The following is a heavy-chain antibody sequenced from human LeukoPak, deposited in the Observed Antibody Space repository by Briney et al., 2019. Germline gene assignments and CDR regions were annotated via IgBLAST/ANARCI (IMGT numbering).Heavy chain of an antibody. J-gene: IGHJ6*03. CDR3: ARDGTGSYHTSYYYYYYMDV. D-gene: IGHD1-26*01. CDR2: IKQDGSEK. CDR1: GFTFSSYW. V-gene: IGHV3-7*01. Sequence: GGSLRLSCAASGFTFSSYWMSWVRQAPGKGQEWVANIKQDGSEKYYVDSVKGRFSIPRDNAKNPLYLQINSLRAEDRAVYYCARDGTGSYHTSYYYYYYMDVWGKGTTVTVSS.